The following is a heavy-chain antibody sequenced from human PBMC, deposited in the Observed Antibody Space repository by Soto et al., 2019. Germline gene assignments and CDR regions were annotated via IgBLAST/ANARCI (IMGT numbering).Heavy chain of an antibody. CDR2: ISAYNGNT. V-gene: IGHV1-18*01. Sequence: ASVKVSCKASGYSFATSGISWVRQAPGQGLEWMGWISAYNGNTNYEQKLQDRVTMTTDTSTSTAYLELRSLRSDDTAVYYCAGAGHYYATSGYATWGPGTMVTVSS. CDR1: GYSFATSG. CDR3: AGAGHYYATSGYAT. D-gene: IGHD5-12*01. J-gene: IGHJ5*02.